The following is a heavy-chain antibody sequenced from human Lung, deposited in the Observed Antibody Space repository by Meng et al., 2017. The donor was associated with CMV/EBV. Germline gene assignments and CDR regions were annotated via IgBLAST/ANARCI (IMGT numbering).Heavy chain of an antibody. CDR2: IWYDGSNK. CDR3: AKDHLITIYWGGMDV. J-gene: IGHJ6*02. V-gene: IGHV3-33*06. D-gene: IGHD3-3*01. CDR1: GFPFSSYG. Sequence: GGSLRLXFAASGFPFSSYGMHWVRQAPGKGLEWVAVIWYDGSNKYYADSVKGRFTISRDNSKNTLYLQMNSLRAEDTAVYYCAKDHLITIYWGGMDVWGQGTTVTVSS.